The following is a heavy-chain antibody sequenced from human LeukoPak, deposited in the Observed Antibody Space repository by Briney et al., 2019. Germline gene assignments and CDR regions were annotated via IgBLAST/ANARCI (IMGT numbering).Heavy chain of an antibody. CDR3: ARVSVTVIDY. CDR2: IYYSGST. D-gene: IGHD3-16*02. J-gene: IGHJ4*02. CDR1: GGSISSYY. V-gene: IGHV4-59*01. Sequence: SETLSLTCTVSGGSISSYYWSWVRQPPGKGLEWIGYIYYSGSTNYNPSLKSRVTISVDTSKNQFSRKLSSVTAADTAVYYCARVSVTVIDYWGQGTLVTVSS.